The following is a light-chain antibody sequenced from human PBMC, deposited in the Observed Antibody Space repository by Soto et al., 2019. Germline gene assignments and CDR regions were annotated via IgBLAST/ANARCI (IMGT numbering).Light chain of an antibody. Sequence: EIVSAQSPGTLSLSPGERATLPCRASQSVSSSYLAWYQQKPGQAPRLLIYDASNRATGIPARFSGSGSGTDFTLTISSLEPEDFAVYYCQQRSNWLTFGQGTRLEIK. CDR3: QQRSNWLT. CDR2: DAS. CDR1: QSVSSSY. V-gene: IGKV3D-20*02. J-gene: IGKJ5*01.